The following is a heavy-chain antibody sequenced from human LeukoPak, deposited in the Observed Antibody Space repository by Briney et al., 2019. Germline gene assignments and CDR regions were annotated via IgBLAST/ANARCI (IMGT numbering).Heavy chain of an antibody. Sequence: ASVKVSCKASGYTFTSYDINWVRQATGQGLEGMGWMYPNSGNTGYAQKFHGRDPMTRNTSISTAYMELSSLRSEDTAVYYCARGSRYGVYYYYMDVWGKGTTVTVSS. D-gene: IGHD1-14*01. V-gene: IGHV1-8*01. CDR2: MYPNSGNT. CDR3: ARGSRYGVYYYYMDV. CDR1: GYTFTSYD. J-gene: IGHJ6*03.